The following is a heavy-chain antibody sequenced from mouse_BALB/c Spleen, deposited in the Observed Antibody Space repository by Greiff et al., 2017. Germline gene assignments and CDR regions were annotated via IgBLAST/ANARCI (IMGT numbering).Heavy chain of an antibody. V-gene: IGHV1S41*01. D-gene: IGHD2-3*01. CDR2: IAPGSGST. J-gene: IGHJ3*01. Sequence: DLVKPGASVKLSCKASGYTFTSYWINWIKQRPGQGLEWIGRIAPGSGSTYYNEMFKGKATLTVDTSSSTAYIQLSSLSSEDSAVYFCAIDGYYPFADWGQGTLVTVSA. CDR3: AIDGYYPFAD. CDR1: GYTFTSYW.